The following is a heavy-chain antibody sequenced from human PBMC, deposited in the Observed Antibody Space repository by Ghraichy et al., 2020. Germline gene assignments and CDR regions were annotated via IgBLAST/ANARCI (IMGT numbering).Heavy chain of an antibody. CDR1: GGSISSSSYY. CDR3: ARHSRSVGAFDI. CDR2: IYYSGST. V-gene: IGHV4-39*01. Sequence: SETLSLTCTVSGGSISSSSYYWGWIRQPPGKGLEWIGSIYYSGSTYYNPSLKSRVTISVDTSKNQFSLKLSSVTAADTAVYYCARHSRSVGAFDIWGQGKMVTVSS. J-gene: IGHJ3*02. D-gene: IGHD3-3*01.